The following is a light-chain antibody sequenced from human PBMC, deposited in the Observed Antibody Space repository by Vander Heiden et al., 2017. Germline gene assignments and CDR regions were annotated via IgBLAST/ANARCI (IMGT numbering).Light chain of an antibody. CDR2: DAS. V-gene: IGKV1-33*01. CDR1: QDIKYF. Sequence: DIQVTQSPSSLSASIGDSVTITCQASQDIKYFLNWSQQKPGKAPKLLIYDASNMDAGGPSRCSGSGCGTDLTFTSSSLQPEDIAVYYCQQYDDRPSFTFGQGTKVEIK. J-gene: IGKJ1*01. CDR3: QQYDDRPSFT.